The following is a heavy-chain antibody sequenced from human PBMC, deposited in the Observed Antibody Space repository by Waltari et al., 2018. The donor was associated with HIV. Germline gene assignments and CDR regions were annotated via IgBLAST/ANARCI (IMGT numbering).Heavy chain of an antibody. Sequence: EVQLVESGGDLVKPGGSLRLSCAASGFTFTDALINWVRQAPGMGLEWVGRIKGKTDGETTYYASPVKGRFTFSRDDSKKTVYLQMNSLKTEDTGVYYCTTGVKRGYTYGYVGYWGQGTLVTVSS. J-gene: IGHJ4*02. CDR2: IKGKTDGETT. D-gene: IGHD5-18*01. CDR3: TTGVKRGYTYGYVGY. V-gene: IGHV3-15*01. CDR1: GFTFTDAL.